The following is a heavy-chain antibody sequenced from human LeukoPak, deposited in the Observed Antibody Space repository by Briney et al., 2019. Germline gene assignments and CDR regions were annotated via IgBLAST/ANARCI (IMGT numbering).Heavy chain of an antibody. CDR2: IYHSGST. CDR1: GGSISSSNW. Sequence: SGTLSLTCAVSGGSISSSNWWCWVRPPPGKGLEWIGEIYHSGSTNYNPSLKSRVTISVDKSKNQFSLKLSSVTAADTAVYYCASGRRSDYYYGMDVWGKGATGTVSS. D-gene: IGHD6-6*01. CDR3: ASGRRSDYYYGMDV. J-gene: IGHJ6*01. V-gene: IGHV4-4*02.